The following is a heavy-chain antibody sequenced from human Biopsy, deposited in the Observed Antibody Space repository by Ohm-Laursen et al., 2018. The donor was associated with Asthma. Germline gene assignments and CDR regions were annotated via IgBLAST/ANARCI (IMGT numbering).Heavy chain of an antibody. D-gene: IGHD2-2*01. CDR3: ARGPEYVRSSGALDY. CDR1: GYPFTDYY. Sequence: ASVKVSCKVSGYPFTDYYVHWVRQAPGQGLEWMGGLIPVLGTPDHAQMFEGRVTITADESTSTAYMELSSLSSEDTALYYCARGPEYVRSSGALDYWGQGTLVTVSS. J-gene: IGHJ4*02. CDR2: LIPVLGTP. V-gene: IGHV1-69*13.